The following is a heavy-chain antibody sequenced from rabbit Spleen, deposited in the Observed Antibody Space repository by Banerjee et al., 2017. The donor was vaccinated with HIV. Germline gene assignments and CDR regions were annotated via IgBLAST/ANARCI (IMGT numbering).Heavy chain of an antibody. V-gene: IGHV1S40*01. CDR3: ARDTGTSFSSYGMDL. CDR1: GFSFSSTYY. Sequence: QSLEESGGDLVKPGASLTLTCTASGFSFSSTYYMCWVRQPPGKGLEWIGCIYPGSSGTTYSATWAKGRFTISKTSSTTVTLQMTSLTAADTATYFCARDTGTSFSSYGMDLWGPGTLVTVS. D-gene: IGHD8-1*01. CDR2: IYPGSSGTT. J-gene: IGHJ6*01.